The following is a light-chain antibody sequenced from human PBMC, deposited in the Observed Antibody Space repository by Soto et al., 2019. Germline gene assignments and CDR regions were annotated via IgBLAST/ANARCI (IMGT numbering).Light chain of an antibody. J-gene: IGKJ5*01. CDR3: QQSYSTPIT. CDR1: QSITSS. V-gene: IGKV1-39*01. CDR2: AAS. Sequence: DVEMTQSPSSLSASVGDRVTITCRASQSITSSLNWYQQKPGKAPKLLIYAASSLQGGVSSRFSGSGSETDFTLTISSLQPEDFATYYCQQSYSTPITFGQGTRLEIK.